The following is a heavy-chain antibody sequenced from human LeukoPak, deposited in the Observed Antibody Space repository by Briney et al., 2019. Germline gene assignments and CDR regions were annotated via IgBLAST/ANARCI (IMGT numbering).Heavy chain of an antibody. CDR3: AKSRNFDFWSGGDAFDI. D-gene: IGHD3-3*01. Sequence: PGGSLRLSCAASGFTFSSYAMHWVRQAPGKGLEWVAVISYDGSNKYYADSVKGRFTISRDNSKYTLYLQMNSLRVEDTAVYYCAKSRNFDFWSGGDAFDIWGQGTMVTVST. CDR1: GFTFSSYA. V-gene: IGHV3-30-3*01. CDR2: ISYDGSNK. J-gene: IGHJ3*02.